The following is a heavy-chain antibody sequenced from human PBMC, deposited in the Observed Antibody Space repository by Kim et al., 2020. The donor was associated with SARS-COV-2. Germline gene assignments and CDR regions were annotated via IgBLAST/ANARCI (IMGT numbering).Heavy chain of an antibody. CDR2: YN. J-gene: IGHJ4*02. Sequence: YNEYAVSVKSRIAINPDTSKNQFSLQLNSVTPEDTAVYYCARSPGATTSYWGQGTLVTVSS. CDR3: ARSPGATTSY. V-gene: IGHV6-1*01. D-gene: IGHD1-26*01.